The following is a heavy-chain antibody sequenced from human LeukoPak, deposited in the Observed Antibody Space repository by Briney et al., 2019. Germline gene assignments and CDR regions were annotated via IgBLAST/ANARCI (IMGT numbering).Heavy chain of an antibody. J-gene: IGHJ5*02. D-gene: IGHD3-16*02. V-gene: IGHV1-2*02. CDR2: INPNSGGT. CDR1: GYTFTGYY. Sequence: ASVKVSCKASGYTFTGYYMHWVRQAPGQGLEWMGWINPNSGGTNYAQKFQGRVTMTRDTSISTAYMELSRLRSDDTAVYYCAREIMITFGGVIGEVYWFDPWGQGTLVTVSS. CDR3: AREIMITFGGVIGEVYWFDP.